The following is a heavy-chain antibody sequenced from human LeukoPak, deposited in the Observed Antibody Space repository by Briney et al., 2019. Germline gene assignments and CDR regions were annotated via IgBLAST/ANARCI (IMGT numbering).Heavy chain of an antibody. CDR1: GGSISSSSYY. D-gene: IGHD2-2*01. J-gene: IGHJ6*03. CDR2: IYYSGST. Sequence: KPSETLSLTCTVSGGSISSSSYYWGWIRQPPGKGLEWIGSIYYSGSTYYNPSLKSRVTTSVDTSKNQFSLKLSSVTAADTAVYYCAGVPAAFNYYYYMDVWGKGTTVTVSS. CDR3: AGVPAAFNYYYYMDV. V-gene: IGHV4-39*07.